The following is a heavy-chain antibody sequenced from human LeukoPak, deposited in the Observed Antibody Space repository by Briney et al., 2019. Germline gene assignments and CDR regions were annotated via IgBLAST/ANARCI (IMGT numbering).Heavy chain of an antibody. CDR1: GGSISSGGYY. Sequence: SETLSLTCTVSGGSISSGGYYWSWIRQPPGKGLEWIGYIYHSGSTYYNPSLKSRVTISVDRSKNQFSLKLSSVTAADTAVYYCARDRLYYYDSGGAFDIWGQGTMVTVSS. D-gene: IGHD3-22*01. J-gene: IGHJ3*02. CDR2: IYHSGST. CDR3: ARDRLYYYDSGGAFDI. V-gene: IGHV4-30-2*01.